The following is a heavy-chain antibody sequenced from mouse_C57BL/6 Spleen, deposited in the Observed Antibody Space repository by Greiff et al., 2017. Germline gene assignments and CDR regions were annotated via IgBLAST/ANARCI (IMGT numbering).Heavy chain of an antibody. Sequence: VQLQQPGAELVKPGVSVKLSCKASGYTFTSYWMHWVKQRPGQGLEWIGMIHPNSGSTNYNEKFKSKATLTVDKSSSTAYMQLSSLTSEDSAVYYCARDPELGSFAYWGQGTLVTVSA. V-gene: IGHV1-64*01. CDR2: IHPNSGST. J-gene: IGHJ3*01. CDR3: ARDPELGSFAY. CDR1: GYTFTSYW. D-gene: IGHD4-1*01.